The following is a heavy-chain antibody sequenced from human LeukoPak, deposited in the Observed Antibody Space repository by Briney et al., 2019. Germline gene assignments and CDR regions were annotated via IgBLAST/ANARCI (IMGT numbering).Heavy chain of an antibody. CDR1: GFTFNIYG. CDR2: IWYDGSNK. J-gene: IGHJ4*02. CDR3: ARGEGHNSGSYLS. D-gene: IGHD1-26*01. Sequence: GRSLRLSCAASGFTFNIYGMHWVRQAPGKGLEWVAVIWYDGSNKYYADSVKGRFTISRDNSKNTLYLQMNSLRAEDTAVYYCARGEGHNSGSYLSWGQGTLVTVSS. V-gene: IGHV3-33*01.